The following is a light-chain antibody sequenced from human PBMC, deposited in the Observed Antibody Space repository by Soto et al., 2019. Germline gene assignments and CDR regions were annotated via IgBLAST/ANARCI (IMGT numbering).Light chain of an antibody. CDR1: ASDVGSFNY. V-gene: IGLV2-14*03. CDR3: KSFTRRNPRL. J-gene: IGLJ2*01. Sequence: QSALTQPASVSGSPGQSITISCTGSASDVGSFNYVSWYQQHPGKAPKLIIHEVSSRPPGVSRRFSGSKSGNTASLTISGLQPEDEAEYYCKSFTRRNPRLFGGGTKLTVL. CDR2: EVS.